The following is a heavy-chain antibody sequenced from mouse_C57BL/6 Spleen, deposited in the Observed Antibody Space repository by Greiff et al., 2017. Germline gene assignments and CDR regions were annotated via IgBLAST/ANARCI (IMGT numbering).Heavy chain of an antibody. Sequence: QVQLQQPGAELVKPGASVKLSCKASGYTFTSYWMQWVKQRPGQGLAWIGEIDPSDSDTNYNQKFKGKATLTVDTSSSTAYMQLSSLTSDDAAVDYCARAGLSGWYFDVWGTGTTVTVSS. CDR1: GYTFTSYW. V-gene: IGHV1-50*01. CDR2: IDPSDSDT. J-gene: IGHJ1*03. CDR3: ARAGLSGWYFDV. D-gene: IGHD1-1*02.